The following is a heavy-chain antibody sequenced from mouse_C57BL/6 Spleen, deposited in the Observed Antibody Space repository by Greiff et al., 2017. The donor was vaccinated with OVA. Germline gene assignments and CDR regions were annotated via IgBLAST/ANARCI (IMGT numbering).Heavy chain of an antibody. D-gene: IGHD1-1*01. J-gene: IGHJ1*03. CDR3: APYGEGYWYFDV. CDR2: INPSTGGT. CDR1: GYSFTGYY. Sequence: VQLKQSGPELVKPGASVKISCKASGYSFTGYYMNWVKQSPEKSLEWIGEINPSTGGTTYNQKFKAKATLTVDKSSSTAYMQLKSLTSEDSAVYYCAPYGEGYWYFDVWGTGTTVTVSS. V-gene: IGHV1-42*01.